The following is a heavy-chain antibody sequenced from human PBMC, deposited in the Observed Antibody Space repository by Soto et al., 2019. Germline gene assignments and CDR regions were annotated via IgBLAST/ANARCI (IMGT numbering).Heavy chain of an antibody. J-gene: IGHJ4*02. Sequence: EVQLVESGGGLVQPGESLRLSCAASRFNFSSYSMNWVRQAPGRGLEWVSYISNSGTLIYYADSVKGRFTVSRDNAKNSLFLQMNSLRDEDTAVYYCAKLGWDYDPWSGPKRDYWGQGTLVTVSS. CDR2: ISNSGTLI. V-gene: IGHV3-48*02. CDR3: AKLGWDYDPWSGPKRDY. CDR1: RFNFSSYS. D-gene: IGHD3-3*01.